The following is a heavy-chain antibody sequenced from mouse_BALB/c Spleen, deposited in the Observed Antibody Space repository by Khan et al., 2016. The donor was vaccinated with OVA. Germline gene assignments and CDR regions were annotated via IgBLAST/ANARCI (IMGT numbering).Heavy chain of an antibody. V-gene: IGHV5-9*02. CDR3: ARPSYYGNPWFTY. CDR1: GFAFSSYD. D-gene: IGHD2-10*01. CDR2: ISGTGIYT. J-gene: IGHJ3*01. Sequence: EVHLVESGGGLVKPGGSLKLSCAPSGFAFSSYDMSWVRQTPEKRLEWVATISGTGIYTYYPDSVTGRFTISRDNARNTLYLQMSSLRSEDTALYYCARPSYYGNPWFTYWGQGTLVTVSA.